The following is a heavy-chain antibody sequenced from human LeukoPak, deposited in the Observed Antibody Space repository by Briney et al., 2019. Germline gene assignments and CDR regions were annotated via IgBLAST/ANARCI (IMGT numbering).Heavy chain of an antibody. CDR1: GGSFSDYY. Sequence: PSETLSLTCTVSGGSFSDYYWSWIRQAPGKGLEWVGYIYYSGSTKYNASLKSRVTMSVDTSKNHFSLKLRSVTTTDTAVYYCARRINFFDYWGLGTLVTVSS. V-gene: IGHV4-59*01. J-gene: IGHJ4*02. CDR3: ARRINFFDY. D-gene: IGHD1-20*01. CDR2: IYYSGST.